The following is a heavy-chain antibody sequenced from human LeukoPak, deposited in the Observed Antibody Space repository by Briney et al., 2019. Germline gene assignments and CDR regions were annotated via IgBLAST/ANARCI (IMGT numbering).Heavy chain of an antibody. CDR2: INSDGSST. Sequence: GGSLRLSCAASGFTFSSYWMHWVRQAPGKGLVWVSRINSDGSSTSYADSVKGRFTISRGNAKNTLYLQMNSLRAEDTAVYYYAREGEYDYVWGSYRKDYYYYGMDVWGKGTTVTVSS. CDR3: AREGEYDYVWGSYRKDYYYYGMDV. CDR1: GFTFSSYW. V-gene: IGHV3-74*01. D-gene: IGHD3-16*02. J-gene: IGHJ6*04.